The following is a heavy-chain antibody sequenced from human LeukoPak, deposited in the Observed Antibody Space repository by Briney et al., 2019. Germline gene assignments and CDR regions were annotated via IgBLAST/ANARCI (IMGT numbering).Heavy chain of an antibody. CDR3: ARSLRVRGVPDYMDV. J-gene: IGHJ6*03. D-gene: IGHD3-10*01. CDR2: ISGSGGST. CDR1: GFTFSSYG. V-gene: IGHV3-23*01. Sequence: GGSLRLSCAASGFTFSSYGMSWVRQAPGKGLEWVSAISGSGGSTYYADTVKGRFTISRDNSKNTLYLQMNSLRADDTAVYYCARSLRVRGVPDYMDVWGKGSTVTISS.